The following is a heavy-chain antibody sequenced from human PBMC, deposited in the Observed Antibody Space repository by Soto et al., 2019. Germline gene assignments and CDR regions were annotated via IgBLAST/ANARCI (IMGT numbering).Heavy chain of an antibody. D-gene: IGHD3-16*02. CDR2: IYPGDSDT. CDR1: GYSFTSYW. V-gene: IGHV5-51*01. Sequence: GEALKISCKGSGYSFTSYWVGWVRQMPGKGLEWMGIIYPGDSDTRYSPSFQGQVAISADKSISTAYLQWSRLNASDTAMYYCATRRLHLGELSTYMPSYYYYMDVWGNGTPVTVSS. CDR3: ATRRLHLGELSTYMPSYYYYMDV. J-gene: IGHJ6*03.